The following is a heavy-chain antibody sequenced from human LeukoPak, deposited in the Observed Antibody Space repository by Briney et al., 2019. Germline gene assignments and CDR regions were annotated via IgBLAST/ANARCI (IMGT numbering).Heavy chain of an antibody. V-gene: IGHV3-30*02. D-gene: IGHD3-10*01. CDR3: AKDGYASGSYYRPFFN. CDR2: IRYNGNNQ. CDR1: GFTFNNYG. Sequence: GGSLRLSCAASGFTFNNYGMHWVRQAPGKGLEWVAFIRYNGNNQYYADSVKGRFTIFRDNSKNTLYLQMNSLRTEDTAVYYCAKDGYASGSYYRPFFNWGQGTLVTVSS. J-gene: IGHJ4*02.